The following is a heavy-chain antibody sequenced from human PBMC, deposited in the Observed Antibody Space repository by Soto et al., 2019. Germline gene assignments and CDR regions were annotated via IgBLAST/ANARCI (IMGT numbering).Heavy chain of an antibody. CDR3: AREIVATIGGMDV. CDR2: IYYSGSS. D-gene: IGHD5-12*01. CDR1: GGSISSGYYY. J-gene: IGHJ6*02. Sequence: PSETLSLTCTVSGGSISSGYYYWSWIRQPPGKGLEYIGYIYYSGSSHYNPSLKSRVTISLDTSRNQFSLKLSSVTAADTAVYYCAREIVATIGGMDVWGQGTMVTVSS. V-gene: IGHV4-30-4*01.